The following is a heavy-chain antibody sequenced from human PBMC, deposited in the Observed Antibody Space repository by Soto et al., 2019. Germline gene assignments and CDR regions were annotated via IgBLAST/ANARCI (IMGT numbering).Heavy chain of an antibody. CDR2: MNPNSGNT. V-gene: IGHV1-8*01. J-gene: IGHJ4*02. CDR3: AGGFIPSSDDTDLDIVATIGLNYYFDY. Sequence: ASVKVSCKASGYTFTSYDINWVRQATGQGLEWMGWMNPNSGNTGYAQKFQGRVTMTRNTSISTAYMELSSLRSEDTAVYYCAGGFIPSSDDTDLDIVATIGLNYYFDYWGQGTLVTVSS. CDR1: GYTFTSYD. D-gene: IGHD5-12*01.